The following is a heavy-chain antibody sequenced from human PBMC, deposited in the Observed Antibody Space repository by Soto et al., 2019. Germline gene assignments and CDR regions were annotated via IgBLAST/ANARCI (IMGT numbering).Heavy chain of an antibody. D-gene: IGHD6-19*01. CDR3: AKKIGVSGTPNWFDP. J-gene: IGHJ5*02. V-gene: IGHV3-23*01. CDR2: ISGTDGTI. CDR1: GFTFSTYA. Sequence: LRLSCAASGFTFSTYAINWVRQAPGQGLEWVSTISGTDGTIFYADSVKGRFTISRDNSKKTVYLQMNSLRAEDTAIYYCAKKIGVSGTPNWFDPWGQGTLVTVSS.